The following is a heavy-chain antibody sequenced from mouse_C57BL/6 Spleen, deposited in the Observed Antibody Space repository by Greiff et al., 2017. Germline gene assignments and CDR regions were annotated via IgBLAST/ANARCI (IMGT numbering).Heavy chain of an antibody. Sequence: QVQLQQPGAELVKPGASVKMSCKASGYTFTSYWITWVKQRPGQGLEWIGDIYTGNGSPNYNEKFKSKATMTVDTSSITSYMRLICLTSEDSAVYYCSRKGSLVYAMDYWGQGTPVTVAS. CDR3: SRKGSLVYAMDY. J-gene: IGHJ4*01. CDR2: IYTGNGSP. CDR1: GYTFTSYW. V-gene: IGHV1-55*01.